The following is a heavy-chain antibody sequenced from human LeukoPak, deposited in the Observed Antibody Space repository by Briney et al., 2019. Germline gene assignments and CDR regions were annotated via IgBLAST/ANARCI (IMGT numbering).Heavy chain of an antibody. CDR2: IWYDGSNK. Sequence: PGGSLRLSCAASGFTFSSYGMHWVRQAPGKGLEWVAVIWYDGSNKYYADSVKGRFTISRDNSKNTLYLQMNSLRAEDTAVYYCARDLRYCSGGSCYLRYYYYYGMDVWGQGTTVTVSS. D-gene: IGHD2-15*01. V-gene: IGHV3-33*01. CDR3: ARDLRYCSGGSCYLRYYYYYGMDV. CDR1: GFTFSSYG. J-gene: IGHJ6*02.